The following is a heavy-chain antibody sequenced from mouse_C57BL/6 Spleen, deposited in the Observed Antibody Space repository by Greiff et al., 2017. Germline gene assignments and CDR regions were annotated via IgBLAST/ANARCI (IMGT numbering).Heavy chain of an antibody. CDR1: GFSLTSYG. D-gene: IGHD1-1*01. CDR2: IWSGGST. CDR3: ARRGYGSSPYYYAMDY. J-gene: IGHJ4*01. Sequence: QVQLKQSGPGLVQPSQSLSITCTVSGFSLTSYGVHWVRQSPGKGLEWLGVIWSGGSTDYNAAFISRLSNSKDNSKSQVSFKMNSLQADDTAIYYCARRGYGSSPYYYAMDYWGQGTSVTVSS. V-gene: IGHV2-2*01.